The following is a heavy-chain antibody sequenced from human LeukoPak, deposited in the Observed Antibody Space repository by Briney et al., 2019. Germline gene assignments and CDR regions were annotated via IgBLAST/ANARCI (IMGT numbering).Heavy chain of an antibody. V-gene: IGHV1-2*02. J-gene: IGHJ4*02. CDR3: VRGHGIAAAGTGFDY. D-gene: IGHD6-13*01. CDR1: GYTFTGYY. CDR2: INPNSGST. Sequence: ASVKVSCKASGYTFTGYYMHWVRQAPGQGLEWMGWINPNSGSTNYAQKFQGRVTMTRDTSISTAYMELSRLRPDDTAVYYCVRGHGIAAAGTGFDYWGQGTLVTVSS.